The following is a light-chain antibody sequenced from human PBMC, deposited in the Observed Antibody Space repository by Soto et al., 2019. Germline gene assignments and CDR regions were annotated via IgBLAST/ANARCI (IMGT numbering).Light chain of an antibody. CDR3: QQLNSYPT. Sequence: IQLTQSPSSLSASVGDRVTITCRASQGISSYLAWYQQKPGKAPKLLIYAASTLQSGVPSRFSGSGSGTIFTLTITSLQPEDFATYYCQQLNSYPTFGQGTRLEIK. CDR1: QGISSY. CDR2: AAS. J-gene: IGKJ5*01. V-gene: IGKV1-9*01.